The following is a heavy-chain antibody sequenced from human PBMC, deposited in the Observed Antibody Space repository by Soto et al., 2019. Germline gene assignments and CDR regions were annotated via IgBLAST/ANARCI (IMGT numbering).Heavy chain of an antibody. Sequence: SETLSLTCTFSGGSLSSYYWSWIRQTPGKGLEWIGYIYYSGSTYYNPSLKSRVTISVDTSKNQFSLKLSSVTAADTAVYYCARVGTIFGVVTPGGDIWGQGTMVTVS. J-gene: IGHJ3*02. D-gene: IGHD3-3*01. CDR1: GGSLSSYY. CDR3: ARVGTIFGVVTPGGDI. CDR2: IYYSGST. V-gene: IGHV4-59*12.